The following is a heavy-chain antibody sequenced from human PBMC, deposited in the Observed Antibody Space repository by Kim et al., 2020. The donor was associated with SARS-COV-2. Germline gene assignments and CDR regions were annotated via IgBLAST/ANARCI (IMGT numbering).Heavy chain of an antibody. Sequence: GGSLRLSCAASGFTFSSYAMHWVRQAPGKGLEWVAVISYDGSNKYYADSVKGRFTISRDNSENTLYLQMNSLRAEDTAVYYCARPEVRCGLLRFLLSFQ. CDR3: ARPEVRCGLLRFLLSFQ. CDR1: GFTFSSYA. J-gene: IGHJ1*01. D-gene: IGHD1-26*01. V-gene: IGHV3-30-3*01. CDR2: ISYDGSNK.